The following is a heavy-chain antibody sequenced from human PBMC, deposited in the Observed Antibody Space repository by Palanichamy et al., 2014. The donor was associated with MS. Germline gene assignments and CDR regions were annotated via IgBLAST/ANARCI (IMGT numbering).Heavy chain of an antibody. Sequence: QVQLVQSGAEVKKPGASVKVSCKASGYTFTSYYMHWVRQAPGQGLEWMGIINPSGGSTSYAQKFQGRVTMTRDTSTSTVYMELSSLRSEDTAVYYCAREYYYDSSGYYSDAFDIWGQGTMVTVSS. V-gene: IGHV1-46*01. D-gene: IGHD3-22*01. J-gene: IGHJ3*02. CDR1: GYTFTSYY. CDR3: AREYYYDSSGYYSDAFDI. CDR2: INPSGGST.